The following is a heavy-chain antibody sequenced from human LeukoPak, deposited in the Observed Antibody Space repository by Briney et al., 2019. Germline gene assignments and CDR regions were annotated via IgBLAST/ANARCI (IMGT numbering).Heavy chain of an antibody. V-gene: IGHV3-30-3*01. CDR2: MSYDGTNK. J-gene: IGHJ6*02. D-gene: IGHD3-9*01. CDR3: ARDDILTGYSSYYYGMDV. Sequence: PGRSLRLSCAASGFTFSNYAMHWVRQAPGKGLEWVAIMSYDGTNKYYADSVKGRFTISRDTSKSTLNLQMNSLRAEDTAVYYCARDDILTGYSSYYYGMDVWGQGTTVTVSS. CDR1: GFTFSNYA.